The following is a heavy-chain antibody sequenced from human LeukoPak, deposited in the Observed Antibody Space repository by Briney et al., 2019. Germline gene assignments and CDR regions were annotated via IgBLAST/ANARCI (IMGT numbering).Heavy chain of an antibody. CDR3: ARSAESSSWVEFDY. V-gene: IGHV1-2*02. J-gene: IGHJ4*02. Sequence: ASVKVSCKASGYTFTSYYMHWVRQAPGQGLEWMGWINPNSGGTNYAQKFQVRGTMTRDTSISTAYMEPSRLRSDDTAVYYCARSAESSSWVEFDYWGQGTLVTVSS. D-gene: IGHD6-13*01. CDR2: INPNSGGT. CDR1: GYTFTSYY.